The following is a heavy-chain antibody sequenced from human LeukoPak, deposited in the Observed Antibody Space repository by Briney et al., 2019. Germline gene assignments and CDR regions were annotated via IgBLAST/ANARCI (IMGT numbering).Heavy chain of an antibody. Sequence: KTSETLSLTSTVSGASITNYYWSWIRQSAGKGLEWIGRIYPSGSTHSNPSLKSRVTMSLDTSKNQFSLGLSSVTAADTAVYYCARVRPNWNDGTFDYWGQGTLVTVSS. D-gene: IGHD1-1*01. V-gene: IGHV4-4*07. CDR2: IYPSGST. CDR3: ARVRPNWNDGTFDY. CDR1: GASITNYY. J-gene: IGHJ4*02.